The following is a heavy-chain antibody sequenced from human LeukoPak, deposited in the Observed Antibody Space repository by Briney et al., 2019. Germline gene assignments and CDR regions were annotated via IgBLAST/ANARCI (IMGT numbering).Heavy chain of an antibody. CDR3: ARVDTMVRGHYSYYGMDV. Sequence: SETLSLTCTVSGGSISSYYWSWIRQPPGKGLEWIGYIYYSGSTNYNPSLKSRVTISVDTSKNRFSLKLSSVTAADTAVYYCARVDTMVRGHYSYYGMDVWGQGTTVTVSS. CDR2: IYYSGST. D-gene: IGHD3-10*01. J-gene: IGHJ6*02. CDR1: GGSISSYY. V-gene: IGHV4-59*08.